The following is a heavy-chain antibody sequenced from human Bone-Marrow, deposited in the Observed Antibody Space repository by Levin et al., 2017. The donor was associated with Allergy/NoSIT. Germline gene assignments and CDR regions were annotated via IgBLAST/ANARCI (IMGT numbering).Heavy chain of an antibody. CDR1: GGTFSSYA. D-gene: IGHD3-16*01. Sequence: SVKVSCKASGGTFSSYAISWVRQAPGQGLEWMGGIIPIFGTANYAQKFQGRVTITADESTSTAYMELSSLRSEDTAVYYCASNPVWGGLNWFDPWGQGTLVTVSS. CDR2: IIPIFGTA. V-gene: IGHV1-69*13. CDR3: ASNPVWGGLNWFDP. J-gene: IGHJ5*02.